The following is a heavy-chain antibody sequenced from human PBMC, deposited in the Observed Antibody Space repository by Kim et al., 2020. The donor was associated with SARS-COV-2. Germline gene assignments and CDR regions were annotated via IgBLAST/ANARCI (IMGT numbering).Heavy chain of an antibody. D-gene: IGHD6-13*01. J-gene: IGHJ2*01. CDR3: ARERVSIAAARYFDL. V-gene: IGHV4-34*01. Sequence: PSLKSRVTISVDTSKNQFALKLSSVSAADTAVYYCARERVSIAAARYFDLWGRGTLVTVSS.